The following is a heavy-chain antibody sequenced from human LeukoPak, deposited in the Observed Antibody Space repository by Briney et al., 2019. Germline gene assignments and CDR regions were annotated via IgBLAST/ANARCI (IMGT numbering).Heavy chain of an antibody. J-gene: IGHJ6*02. CDR1: GFTFSNYV. CDR2: VSSSGDST. D-gene: IGHD2-2*02. V-gene: IGHV3-23*01. Sequence: GGSLRLSCAASGFTFSNYVMSWVRQAPGKGLEWVSAVSSSGDSTNYADSVKGRFTISRDNSKNTLYLQMNSLRAEDTAVYYCARADIVVVPAAILYYYYGMDVWGQGTTVTVSS. CDR3: ARADIVVVPAAILYYYYGMDV.